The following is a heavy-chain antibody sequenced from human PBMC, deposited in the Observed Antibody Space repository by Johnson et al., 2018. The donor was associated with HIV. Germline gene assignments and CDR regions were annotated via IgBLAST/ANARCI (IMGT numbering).Heavy chain of an antibody. D-gene: IGHD2-21*02. CDR2: IHLNGYST. J-gene: IGHJ3*02. V-gene: IGHV3-20*04. CDR3: GRGEEAYCGGDCYSGAFDI. CDR1: GFTFDDFA. Sequence: VQLVESGGGLVRPGGSLRLSCSAPGFTFDDFALRWVRQVPGTGLEWVSGIHLNGYSTSYADSVNGRFTIPRDNAKNSLYLQMNSLRAEDTALYYCGRGEEAYCGGDCYSGAFDIWGHGTMVNVSS.